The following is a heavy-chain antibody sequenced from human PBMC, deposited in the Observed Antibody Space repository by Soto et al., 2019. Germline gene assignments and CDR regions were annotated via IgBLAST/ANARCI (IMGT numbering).Heavy chain of an antibody. V-gene: IGHV4-59*12. D-gene: IGHD6-6*01. J-gene: IGHJ6*02. CDR1: GGSISSYY. CDR2: IYHSGST. CDR3: ARLYSSSSDYYYYGMDV. Sequence: PSETLSLTCTVSGGSISSYYWSWIRQPPGKGLEWIGEIYHSGSTNYNPSLKSRVTISVDKSKNQFSLKLSSVTAADTAVYYCARLYSSSSDYYYYGMDVWGQGTTVTVSS.